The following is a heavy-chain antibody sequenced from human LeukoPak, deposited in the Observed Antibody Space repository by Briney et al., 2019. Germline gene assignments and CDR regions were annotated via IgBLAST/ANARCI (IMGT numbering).Heavy chain of an antibody. CDR1: GRSISSTSYD. Sequence: SDTLSLTRPVAGRSISSTSYDCAWIRQPPGKGLEWIGSIYYSGSTYYNPSLKSRVTISLDTSKNQFSLKLSSVTAADTAVYYCARESGMWGQGTLVTVSS. D-gene: IGHD1-1*01. V-gene: IGHV4-39*07. CDR2: IYYSGST. CDR3: ARESGM. J-gene: IGHJ4*02.